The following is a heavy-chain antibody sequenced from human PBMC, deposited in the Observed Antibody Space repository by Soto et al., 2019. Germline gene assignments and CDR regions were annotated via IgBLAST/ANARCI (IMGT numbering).Heavy chain of an antibody. V-gene: IGHV3-21*01. D-gene: IGHD4-17*01. CDR3: ARGFDYGDYFGPDYYYYYMDV. CDR1: GFTFSSYS. CDR2: ISSSSSYI. J-gene: IGHJ6*03. Sequence: GGSLRLSCAASGFTFSSYSMNWVRQAPGKGLEWVSSISSSSSYIYYADSVKGRFTISRDNAKNSLYLQMNSLRAEDTAVYYCARGFDYGDYFGPDYYYYYMDVWGKGTTVTVSS.